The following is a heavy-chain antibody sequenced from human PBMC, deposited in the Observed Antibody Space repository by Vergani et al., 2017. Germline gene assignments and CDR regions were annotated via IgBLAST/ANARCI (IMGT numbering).Heavy chain of an antibody. J-gene: IGHJ4*02. CDR3: ARVRYFDWLLYRPRIFDY. CDR1: GYTFTSYD. Sequence: QVQLVQSGAEVKKPGASVKVSCKASGYTFTSYDINWVRQATGQGLEWMGWMNPNSGNTGYAQKFQGRVTMTRNTSISTAYMELSSLRSEDTAVYYCARVRYFDWLLYRPRIFDYWGQGTLVTVSS. D-gene: IGHD3-9*01. CDR2: MNPNSGNT. V-gene: IGHV1-8*01.